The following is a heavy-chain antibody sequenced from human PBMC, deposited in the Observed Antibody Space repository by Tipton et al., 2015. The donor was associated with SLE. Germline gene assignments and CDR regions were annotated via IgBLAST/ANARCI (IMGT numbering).Heavy chain of an antibody. CDR3: ARDVTGSSIWYHQPDY. J-gene: IGHJ4*02. CDR2: INPNSGGT. CDR1: GYTFTGYY. V-gene: IGHV1-2*06. D-gene: IGHD6-13*01. Sequence: QSGAEVKKPGASVKVSCKASGYTFTGYYMHWVRQAPGQGLEWMGRINPNSGGTNYAQKFQGRVTMTRDTSISTAYMELSRLRSDDTAVYYCARDVTGSSIWYHQPDYWGQGTLVTVSS.